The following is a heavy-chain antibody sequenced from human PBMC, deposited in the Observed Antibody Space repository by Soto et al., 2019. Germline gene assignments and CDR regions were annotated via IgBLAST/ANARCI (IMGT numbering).Heavy chain of an antibody. Sequence: EVQLVESGGGLVQPGGSLKLSCAASGFTVSGSAVHWVRQASGKGLEWVGRIRSKTNSYATAYAASVKGRFTISRDDSKNTAYLQMNSLKAEDTAVYYCTRHLGQLAFPSAFDIWGQGTMVTVSS. V-gene: IGHV3-73*01. J-gene: IGHJ3*02. CDR2: IRSKTNSYAT. D-gene: IGHD3-16*02. CDR1: GFTVSGSA. CDR3: TRHLGQLAFPSAFDI.